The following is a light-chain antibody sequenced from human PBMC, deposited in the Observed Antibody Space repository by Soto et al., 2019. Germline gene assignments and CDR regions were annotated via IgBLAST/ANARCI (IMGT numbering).Light chain of an antibody. CDR1: SSDVGAYNY. CDR3: SSYTTNNLYV. J-gene: IGLJ1*01. CDR2: EIT. V-gene: IGLV2-14*01. Sequence: QSALTQPASVSGSPGQSITISCTGTSSDVGAYNYVSWYQQDPGKAPKLMIYEITNRPSGVSNRFSGSKSGNTASLTISGLQAEDEADYYCSSYTTNNLYVFGSGTKLTVL.